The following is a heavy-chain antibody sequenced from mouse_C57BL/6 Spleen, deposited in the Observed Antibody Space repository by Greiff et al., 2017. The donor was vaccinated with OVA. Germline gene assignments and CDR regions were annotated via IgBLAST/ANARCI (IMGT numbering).Heavy chain of an antibody. V-gene: IGHV2-4*01. CDR3: AGAGDPAWFAY. CDR2: IWSGGST. J-gene: IGHJ3*01. CDR1: GFSLTSYG. Sequence: VQRVESGPGLVQPSQSLSITCTVSGFSLTSYGVHWVRQPPGKGLEWLGVIWSGGSTDYNAAFISRLSISKDNSKSQVFFKMNSLQADDTAIYYCAGAGDPAWFAYWGQGTLVTVSA.